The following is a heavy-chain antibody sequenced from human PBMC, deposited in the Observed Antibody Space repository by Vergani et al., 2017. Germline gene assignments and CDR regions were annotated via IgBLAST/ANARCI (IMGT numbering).Heavy chain of an antibody. J-gene: IGHJ5*02. V-gene: IGHV3-33*01. Sequence: QVQLVESGGGVVQPGRSLRLSCAASGFTFNNCGIHWVRQAPGKGLEWVAVIWYDGSNKYYADSVKGRFTISRDSSKNTLYLQMNSLRAEDTAVYYCARDPYCSGGSCYSPGWFDPWGQGTLVTVSS. CDR2: IWYDGSNK. D-gene: IGHD2-15*01. CDR1: GFTFNNCG. CDR3: ARDPYCSGGSCYSPGWFDP.